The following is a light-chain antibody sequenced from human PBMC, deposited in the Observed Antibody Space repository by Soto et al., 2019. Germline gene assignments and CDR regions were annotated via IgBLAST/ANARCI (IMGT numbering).Light chain of an antibody. Sequence: DIQMTQSPSTLSGSVLDRVSITLLASQTISSWLAWYQQKPGKAPKLLIYKASSLESGVPSRFSGSGSGTDFTLTIRSLQPDDFATYYCQQYNSYSRPKFGQGNKGDI. V-gene: IGKV1-5*03. CDR2: KAS. J-gene: IGKJ1*01. CDR3: QQYNSYSRPK. CDR1: QTISSW.